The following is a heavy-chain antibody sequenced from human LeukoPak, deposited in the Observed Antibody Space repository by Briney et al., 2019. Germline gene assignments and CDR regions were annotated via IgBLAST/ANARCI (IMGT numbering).Heavy chain of an antibody. CDR1: GFSFSDSA. CDR2: ISDTGGRT. CDR3: AKGGQDFDFWRFDL. D-gene: IGHD3-3*01. V-gene: IGHV3-23*01. Sequence: GGSLRLSCAASGFSFSDSAVSWVRHSPGEGLKWVSSISDTGGRTYYADSVKGRFTITRDNSRNTVNLQMNSLRAGGTARYYCAKGGQDFDFWRFDLWGQGILVIVSS. J-gene: IGHJ5*02.